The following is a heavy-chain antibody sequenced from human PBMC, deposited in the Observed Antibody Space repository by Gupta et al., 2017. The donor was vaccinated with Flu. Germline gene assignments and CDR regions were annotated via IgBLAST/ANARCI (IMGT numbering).Heavy chain of an antibody. Sequence: QVQLVQSGAEVRKPGASVKVSCKTSGYTFTGYYIHWVRQPPGQGLEWVGRINPHSGGTNYEQKFQGRVTMTRDTSTSTAYMELSRLRSDDTAVYYCAREKYCSTASCYRWFDPWGQGTLVTVSS. D-gene: IGHD2-2*02. V-gene: IGHV1-2*06. CDR1: GYTFTGYY. J-gene: IGHJ5*02. CDR2: INPHSGGT. CDR3: AREKYCSTASCYRWFDP.